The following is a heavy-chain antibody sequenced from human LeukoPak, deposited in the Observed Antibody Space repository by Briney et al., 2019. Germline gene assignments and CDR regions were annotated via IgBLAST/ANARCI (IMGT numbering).Heavy chain of an antibody. CDR2: INHSGST. V-gene: IGHV4-34*01. CDR1: GGSFSGYY. J-gene: IGHJ4*02. Sequence: SETLSLTCAVYGGSFSGYYWSWIRQPPGKGLEWIGEINHSGSTNYNPSLKSRVTISVDTSKNQFSLKLSSVTAADTAVYYCARDPRSGYLYYFDYWGQGTLVTVSS. CDR3: ARDPRSGYLYYFDY. D-gene: IGHD3-3*01.